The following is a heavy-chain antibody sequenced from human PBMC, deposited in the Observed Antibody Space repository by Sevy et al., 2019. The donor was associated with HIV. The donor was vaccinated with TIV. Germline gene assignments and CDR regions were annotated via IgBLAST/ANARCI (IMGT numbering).Heavy chain of an antibody. CDR3: ASTRDYYGSGSSFSHWFDP. D-gene: IGHD3-10*01. Sequence: SETLSLTCTVSGGSISSRSSYWGWIRQPPGKGLEWIGSIYYCGSTYSNPSLKSRLTMSVDTSKNQFSLKLSSVTAADTAVYYCASTRDYYGSGSSFSHWFDPWGQGILVTVSS. CDR2: IYYCGST. V-gene: IGHV4-39*01. CDR1: GGSISSRSSY. J-gene: IGHJ5*02.